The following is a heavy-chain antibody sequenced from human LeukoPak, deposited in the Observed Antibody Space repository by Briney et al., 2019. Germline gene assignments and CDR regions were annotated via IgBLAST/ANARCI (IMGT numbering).Heavy chain of an antibody. CDR1: GGSISSYY. Sequence: SETLSLTCTVSGGSISSYYWSWIRQSPGKGLEWIGSIYYSGSTYYNPSLKSRVTISVDTSKNQFSLKLSSVTAADTAVYYCARPNRSGYTRDAFDIWGQGTMVTVSS. CDR2: IYYSGST. J-gene: IGHJ3*02. CDR3: ARPNRSGYTRDAFDI. D-gene: IGHD3-22*01. V-gene: IGHV4-59*05.